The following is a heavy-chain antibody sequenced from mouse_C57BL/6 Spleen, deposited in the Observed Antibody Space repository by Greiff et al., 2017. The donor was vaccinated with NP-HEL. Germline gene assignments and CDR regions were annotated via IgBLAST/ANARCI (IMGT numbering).Heavy chain of an antibody. J-gene: IGHJ3*01. V-gene: IGHV1-15*01. CDR2: IDPETGGT. CDR1: GYTFTDYE. CDR3: TSPPYLAWFAY. Sequence: VQGVESGAELVRPGASVTLSCKASGYTFTDYEMHWVKQTPVHGLEWIGAIDPETGGTAYNQKFKGKAILTADKSSSTAYMELRSLTSEDSAVYYCTSPPYLAWFAYWGQGTLVTVSA. D-gene: IGHD5-1*01.